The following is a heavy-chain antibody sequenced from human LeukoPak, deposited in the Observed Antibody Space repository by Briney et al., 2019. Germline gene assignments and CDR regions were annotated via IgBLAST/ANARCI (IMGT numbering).Heavy chain of an antibody. CDR3: ARGLGSTSWYYYYYYGMDV. D-gene: IGHD2-2*01. V-gene: IGHV1-69*04. CDR2: IIPILGIA. Sequence: GASVKLSCKASGGTFSSYAVSWVRQAPAPGLEWMGRIIPILGIANYAQTFQGRVTMTRNTSISTAYMELSSLRSEDTAVYYCARGLGSTSWYYYYYYGMDVWGQGTTVTVSS. J-gene: IGHJ6*02. CDR1: GGTFSSYA.